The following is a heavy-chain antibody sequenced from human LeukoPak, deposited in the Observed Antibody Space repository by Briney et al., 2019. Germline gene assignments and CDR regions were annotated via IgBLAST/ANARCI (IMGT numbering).Heavy chain of an antibody. CDR1: GFTFSSFW. Sequence: GGSLRLSCEASGFTFSSFWMHWVRHAPGKGLEWVSYISSSSSIMSYADSVKGRFTISRDNAKNSLYLQMNSLRDEDTAVYYCVRESRFHFDYWGQGTLVTVSS. V-gene: IGHV3-48*02. J-gene: IGHJ4*02. CDR3: VRESRFHFDY. D-gene: IGHD3-10*01. CDR2: ISSSSSIM.